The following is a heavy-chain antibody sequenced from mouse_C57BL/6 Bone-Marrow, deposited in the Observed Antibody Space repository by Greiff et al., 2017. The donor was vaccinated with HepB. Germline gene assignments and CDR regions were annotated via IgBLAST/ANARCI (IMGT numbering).Heavy chain of an antibody. Sequence: EVKLVESGGGLVQPGGSLKLSCAASGFTFSDYGMAWVRQAPRKGPEWVAFISNLAYSIYYADTVTGRFTISRENAKNTLYLEMSSLRSEDTAMYYCARGGGYYYGRYFDVWGTGTTVTVSS. CDR1: GFTFSDYG. J-gene: IGHJ1*03. CDR2: ISNLAYSI. D-gene: IGHD1-1*01. V-gene: IGHV5-15*01. CDR3: ARGGGYYYGRYFDV.